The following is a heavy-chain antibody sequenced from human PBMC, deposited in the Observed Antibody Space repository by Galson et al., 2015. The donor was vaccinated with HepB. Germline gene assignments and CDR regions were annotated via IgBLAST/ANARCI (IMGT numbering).Heavy chain of an antibody. Sequence: SLRLSCAASGFTFSSYGMHWVRQAPGKGLEWVAVISYDGSNKYYADSVKGRFTISRDNSKNTLYLQMNSLRAEDTAVYYCAKQGSNYVTGGNWFDPWGQGTLVTVSS. CDR3: AKQGSNYVTGGNWFDP. CDR2: ISYDGSNK. V-gene: IGHV3-30*18. CDR1: GFTFSSYG. D-gene: IGHD4-11*01. J-gene: IGHJ5*02.